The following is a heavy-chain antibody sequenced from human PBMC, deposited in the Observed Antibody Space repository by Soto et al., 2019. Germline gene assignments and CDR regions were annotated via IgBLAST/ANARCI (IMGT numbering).Heavy chain of an antibody. J-gene: IGHJ6*02. CDR3: ARGRPTNRFNTMVREYYYYGMDV. CDR2: IIPIFGTA. Sequence: GASVKVSCKASGGTFSSYAISWVRQAPGQGLEWMGGIIPIFGTANYAQKFQGRVTITADESTSTAYMELSSLRSEDTAVYYCARGRPTNRFNTMVREYYYYGMDVWGQGTTVTVSS. D-gene: IGHD3-10*01. CDR1: GGTFSSYA. V-gene: IGHV1-69*13.